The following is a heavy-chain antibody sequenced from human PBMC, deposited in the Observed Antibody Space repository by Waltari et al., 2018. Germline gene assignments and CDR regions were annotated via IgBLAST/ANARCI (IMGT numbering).Heavy chain of an antibody. CDR2: ISYDGSNK. CDR3: ARDLGEYSYGVDAFDI. CDR1: GFTFSSYA. Sequence: QVQLVESGGGVVQPGRSLRLSCAASGFTFSSYAMHWVRQAPGKGLEWVAVISYDGSNKYSADSVKGRFTISRDNSKNTLYLQMNSLRAEDTAVYYCARDLGEYSYGVDAFDIWGQGTMVTVSS. J-gene: IGHJ3*02. D-gene: IGHD5-18*01. V-gene: IGHV3-30*01.